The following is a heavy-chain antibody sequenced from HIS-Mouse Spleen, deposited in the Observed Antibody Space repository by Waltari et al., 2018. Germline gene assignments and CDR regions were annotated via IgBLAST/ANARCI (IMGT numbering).Heavy chain of an antibody. V-gene: IGHV4-34*01. Sequence: QVQLQQWGAGLLKPSDALSLTCAVYGGSFSGYSWRWIRQPPGKGLDRIGEINHSGSNNYNPSLKSRVTISVDTSKNQFSLKLSSVTAADTAVYYFASYNLNRRDDAFDIWGQGTMVTVSS. D-gene: IGHD1-1*01. J-gene: IGHJ3*02. CDR2: INHSGSN. CDR3: ASYNLNRRDDAFDI. CDR1: GGSFSGYS.